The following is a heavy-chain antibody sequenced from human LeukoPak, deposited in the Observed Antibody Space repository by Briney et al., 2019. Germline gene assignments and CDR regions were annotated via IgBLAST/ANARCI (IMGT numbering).Heavy chain of an antibody. V-gene: IGHV3-30-3*01. CDR1: GFTFSSYA. D-gene: IGHD6-19*01. Sequence: PGRSLRLSCAASGFTFSSYAMHWVRQAPGKGLEWVAVISYDGSNKYYADSVKGRFTISRDNSKNTLYLQMNSLRAEDTAVYYCAGSSIAVAGTGVEDYWGQGTLVTVSS. J-gene: IGHJ4*02. CDR3: AGSSIAVAGTGVEDY. CDR2: ISYDGSNK.